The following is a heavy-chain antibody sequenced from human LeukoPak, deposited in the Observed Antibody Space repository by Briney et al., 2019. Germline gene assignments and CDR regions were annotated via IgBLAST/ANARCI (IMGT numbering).Heavy chain of an antibody. CDR2: IYTSGST. V-gene: IGHV4-4*07. CDR3: ARGSRVVGGYYFDY. D-gene: IGHD2-15*01. Sequence: SETLSLTCTVSGGSISSYYWSWIRQPAGMGLEWIGRIYTSGSTNYNPSLKSRVTMSVDTSKNQFSLKLSSVTAADTAVYYCARGSRVVGGYYFDYWGQGTLVTVSS. CDR1: GGSISSYY. J-gene: IGHJ4*02.